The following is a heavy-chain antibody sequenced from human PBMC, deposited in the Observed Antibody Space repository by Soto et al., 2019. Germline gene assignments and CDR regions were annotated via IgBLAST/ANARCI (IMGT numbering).Heavy chain of an antibody. V-gene: IGHV3-11*01. CDR2: IGSSGSTK. D-gene: IGHD6-13*01. Sequence: AQGKGLEWVSYIGSSGSTKYYADSVRGRFTISRDNAKNSLYLQMNSLRAEDTAVYYCARNTAARYMDYWGQGTLVIVSS. J-gene: IGHJ4*02. CDR3: ARNTAARYMDY.